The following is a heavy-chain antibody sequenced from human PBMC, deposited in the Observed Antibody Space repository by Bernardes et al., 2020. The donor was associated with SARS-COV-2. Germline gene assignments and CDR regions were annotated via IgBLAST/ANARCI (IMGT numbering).Heavy chain of an antibody. V-gene: IGHV1-18*04. D-gene: IGHD6-13*01. CDR3: ARGLGSSSWLDY. CDR1: GYTFSSYG. J-gene: IGHJ4*02. CDR2: MSAYNGNT. Sequence: ASVKVSCKASGYTFSSYGIMWVRQAPGQGPEWMGWMSAYNGNTYYAQKLQGRVTMTRDTSTTTAYMELRSLTSDDTAVYYCARGLGSSSWLDYWGQGTLVNVSS.